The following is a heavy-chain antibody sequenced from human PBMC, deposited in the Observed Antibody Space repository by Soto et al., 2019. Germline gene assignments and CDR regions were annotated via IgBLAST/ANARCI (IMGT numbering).Heavy chain of an antibody. V-gene: IGHV1-69*08. J-gene: IGHJ6*02. D-gene: IGHD2-2*01. CDR3: AREDRDRETGLVPAAIDGMDV. CDR2: IIPIFGIA. Sequence: QVQLVQSGAEVKKPASSVKVSCKASGGTFRRYSITWVRQAPGHGLEWIGRIIPIFGIASYAQKFQGRVTITADESTSTAYMELSSLRSDDTAVYYCAREDRDRETGLVPAAIDGMDVWGQGTTVTVSS. CDR1: GGTFRRYS.